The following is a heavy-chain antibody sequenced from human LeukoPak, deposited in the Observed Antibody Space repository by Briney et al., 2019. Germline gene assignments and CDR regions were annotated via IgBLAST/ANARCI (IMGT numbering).Heavy chain of an antibody. Sequence: GGSLRLSCSASGFTFGDYAMSWVRQAPGKGLEWVGFIRSKAYGGTTEHAASVKGRFTISRDDSKSIAYLQMNSLKTEDTGVYYCARGFTIPMDVWGKGTTVTVSS. CDR3: ARGFTIPMDV. V-gene: IGHV3-49*04. J-gene: IGHJ6*04. D-gene: IGHD3-3*01. CDR2: IRSKAYGGTT. CDR1: GFTFGDYA.